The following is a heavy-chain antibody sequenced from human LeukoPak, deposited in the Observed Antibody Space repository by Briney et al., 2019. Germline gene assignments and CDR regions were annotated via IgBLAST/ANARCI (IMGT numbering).Heavy chain of an antibody. J-gene: IGHJ5*02. V-gene: IGHV4-39*07. Sequence: PSETLSLTCTVSGGSISSSSYYWGWIRQPPGKGLEWIGSIYYSGSTYYNPSLKSRVTISVDTSKNQFSLKLSSVTAADTAVYYCARDRGSGSYSVRFDPWGQGTLVTVSS. CDR1: GGSISSSSYY. CDR2: IYYSGST. D-gene: IGHD1-26*01. CDR3: ARDRGSGSYSVRFDP.